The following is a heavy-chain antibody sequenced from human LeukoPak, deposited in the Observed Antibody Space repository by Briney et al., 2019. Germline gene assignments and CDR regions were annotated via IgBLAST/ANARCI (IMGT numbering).Heavy chain of an antibody. CDR1: GGCRARHY. D-gene: IGHD6-19*01. V-gene: IGHV4-59*11. Sequence: SDTLSLTCTVSGGCRARHYWSSLRQPPGKGLEWIGYIYYSGSTNYNPSLKSRVTISVDRSKNQFSLKLSSVTAADTAVYYCARGGWYEDYWGQGTLVTVSS. J-gene: IGHJ4*02. CDR2: IYYSGST. CDR3: ARGGWYEDY.